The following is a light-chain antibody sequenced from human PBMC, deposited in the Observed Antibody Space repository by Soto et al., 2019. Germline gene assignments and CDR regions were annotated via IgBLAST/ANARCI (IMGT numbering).Light chain of an antibody. CDR1: QRVDTSF. CDR3: QQYGSSPLWT. Sequence: EIVLTQSPGTLSLSPGDSATLSCRASQRVDTSFLAWYLQKPGQAPRLLIYGTSNRATGIPDRFSASGSGTDFTLTISRLEPEDFAVYYCQQYGSSPLWTFGQGTKVDI. J-gene: IGKJ1*01. CDR2: GTS. V-gene: IGKV3-20*01.